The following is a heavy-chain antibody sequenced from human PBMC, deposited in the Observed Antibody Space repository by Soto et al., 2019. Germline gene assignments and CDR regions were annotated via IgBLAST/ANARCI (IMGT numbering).Heavy chain of an antibody. D-gene: IGHD3-10*01. CDR2: ISAYNGNT. CDR3: ARALVTMVRGVISAIVYYGMDV. J-gene: IGHJ6*02. Sequence: ASVKVSCKASGGTFSSYAISWVRQAPGQGLEWMGWISAYNGNTNYAQKLQGRVTMTTDTSTSTAYMELRSLRSDDTAVYYCARALVTMVRGVISAIVYYGMDVWGQGTTVTVSS. CDR1: GGTFSSYA. V-gene: IGHV1-18*01.